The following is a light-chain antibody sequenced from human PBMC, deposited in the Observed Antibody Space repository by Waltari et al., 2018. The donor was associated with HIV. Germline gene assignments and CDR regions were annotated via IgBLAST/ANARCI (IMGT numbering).Light chain of an antibody. CDR2: EVS. Sequence: QSALTQPASVSGSPGQSITISCTGTSSDVGSYNLVSWYQQHPGKAPKLMIYEVSKRPSGVSNRFSASKSGNTASLTISVLQAEDEADYYCCSYAGSSTHVFGTGTKVTVL. CDR3: CSYAGSSTHV. CDR1: SSDVGSYNL. V-gene: IGLV2-23*02. J-gene: IGLJ1*01.